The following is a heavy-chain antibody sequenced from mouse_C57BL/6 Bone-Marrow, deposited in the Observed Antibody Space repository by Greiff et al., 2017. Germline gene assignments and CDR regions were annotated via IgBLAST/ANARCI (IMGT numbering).Heavy chain of an antibody. CDR3: TTGAFITTVVAPSRWYFDV. J-gene: IGHJ1*03. V-gene: IGHV14-4*01. D-gene: IGHD1-1*01. Sequence: LVESGAELVRPGASVKLSCTASGFNIKDDYMHWVKQRPEQGLEWIGWIDPENGDTEYASKFQGKATITADTSSNTAYLQLSSLTSEDTAVYYCTTGAFITTVVAPSRWYFDVWGTGTTVTVSS. CDR1: GFNIKDDY. CDR2: IDPENGDT.